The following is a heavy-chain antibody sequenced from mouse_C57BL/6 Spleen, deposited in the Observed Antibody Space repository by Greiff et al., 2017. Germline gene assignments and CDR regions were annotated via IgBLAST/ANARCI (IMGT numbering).Heavy chain of an antibody. CDR2: ISDGGSYT. D-gene: IGHD1-1*01. CDR1: GFTFSSYA. J-gene: IGHJ1*03. Sequence: DVQLVESGGGLVKPGGSLKLSCAASGFTFSSYAMSWVRQTPEKRLEWVATISDGGSYTYYPDNVKGRFTISRDNAKNNLYLQMSPLKSEDTAMYYCARDRDYYGSSYWYFDVWGTGTTVTVSS. CDR3: ARDRDYYGSSYWYFDV. V-gene: IGHV5-4*01.